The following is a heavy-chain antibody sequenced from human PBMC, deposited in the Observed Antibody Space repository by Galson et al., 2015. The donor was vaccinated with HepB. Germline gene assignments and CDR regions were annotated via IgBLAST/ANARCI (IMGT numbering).Heavy chain of an antibody. CDR3: ARENDYSDSNVNYHLDY. CDR1: GFTFSTYA. V-gene: IGHV3-30*04. D-gene: IGHD3-22*01. Sequence: SLRLSCAASGFTFSTYAMHWVRQAPGKGLEWVAVISYDGSNKYYADSVKGRFTISRDNSKNTVYLQMNSLRAEDTAVFYCARENDYSDSNVNYHLDYWGQGTLVTVSS. J-gene: IGHJ4*02. CDR2: ISYDGSNK.